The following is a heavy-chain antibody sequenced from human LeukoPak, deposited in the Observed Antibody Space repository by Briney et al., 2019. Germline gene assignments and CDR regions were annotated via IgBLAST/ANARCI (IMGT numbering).Heavy chain of an antibody. Sequence: PGGSLRLSCAASGFTFSSYAMSWVRQAPGKGLEWVSAISGSGGSTYHADSVKGRFTISRDNSKNTLYLQMNSLRAEDTAVYYCAKDSGYYDSSGYMIDAFDIWGQGTMVTVSS. CDR2: ISGSGGST. CDR1: GFTFSSYA. D-gene: IGHD3-22*01. V-gene: IGHV3-23*01. J-gene: IGHJ3*02. CDR3: AKDSGYYDSSGYMIDAFDI.